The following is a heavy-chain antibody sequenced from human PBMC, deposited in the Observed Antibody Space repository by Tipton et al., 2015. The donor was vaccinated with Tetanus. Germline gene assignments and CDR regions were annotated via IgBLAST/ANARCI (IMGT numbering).Heavy chain of an antibody. D-gene: IGHD5-18*01. Sequence: GLVKPSGTLSRTCNVSGGSITSYFWSWIRQAPGKGLEWIGYIYSSGSTNYNPSLKSRVTMSVDTARNQISLKLTSVSAADTAVYYCARAAIQLFDQWGQGIPVIVSS. CDR2: IYSSGST. J-gene: IGHJ4*02. V-gene: IGHV4-59*01. CDR1: GGSITSYF. CDR3: ARAAIQLFDQ.